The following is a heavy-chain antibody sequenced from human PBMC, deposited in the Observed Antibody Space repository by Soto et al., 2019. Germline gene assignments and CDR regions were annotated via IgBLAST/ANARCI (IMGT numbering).Heavy chain of an antibody. J-gene: IGHJ4*02. CDR2: TYYNGNA. Sequence: SETLSLTCTVSGGSIDRSNYYWDWIRQSPGKGLEWIGNTYYNGNAYYNPSLKSRVSMSVDTSKNQFSLRLISVTAADTAKYFCAREGNLGRWLQPLDFWGQGTLVTVS. D-gene: IGHD5-12*01. V-gene: IGHV4-39*07. CDR3: AREGNLGRWLQPLDF. CDR1: GGSIDRSNYY.